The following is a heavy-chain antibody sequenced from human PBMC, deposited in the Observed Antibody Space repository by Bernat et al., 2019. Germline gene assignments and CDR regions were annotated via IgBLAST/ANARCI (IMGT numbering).Heavy chain of an antibody. CDR1: GGSISSSSYY. CDR3: ASSYYYASGSYLDI. Sequence: QLQLQESGPGLVKPSETLSLTCTVSGGSISSSSYYWCWIRQPPGKGLEWIGSIYYSGSTYYNPSLKSRVTISVDTSKNKFSLKLSSVTAADTAVYYCASSYYYASGSYLDIWGQGTMVTVSS. D-gene: IGHD3-10*01. J-gene: IGHJ3*02. CDR2: IYYSGST. V-gene: IGHV4-39*01.